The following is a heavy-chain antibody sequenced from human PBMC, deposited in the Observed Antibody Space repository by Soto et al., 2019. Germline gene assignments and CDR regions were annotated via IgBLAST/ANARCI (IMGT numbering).Heavy chain of an antibody. V-gene: IGHV4-39*01. D-gene: IGHD3-10*01. CDR3: ARHSYYYCSVSYYNLPWFDP. Sequence: QLQLQESGPGLVKPSETLSLTCTVSGGSISSSSYYWGWIRQPPGKGLEWIGSIYYSGSTYYNPSLKSRVTISVDTSKNQFSLKLSSVPAADTAVYYCARHSYYYCSVSYYNLPWFDPWGQGTLVTVSS. J-gene: IGHJ5*02. CDR1: GGSISSSSYY. CDR2: IYYSGST.